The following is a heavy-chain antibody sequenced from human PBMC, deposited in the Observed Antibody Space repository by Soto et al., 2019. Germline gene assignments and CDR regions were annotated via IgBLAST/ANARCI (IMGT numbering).Heavy chain of an antibody. Sequence: GGSLRLSCAASGFTFSSFSMNWVRQAPGKGLEWVSSISSSSSYIYYADSVKGRFTISRDNAKNSLYLQMNSLRAEDTAVYYCARDRAGGHYYYYYGMDVWGQGTTVTVSS. CDR3: ARDRAGGHYYYYYGMDV. CDR1: GFTFSSFS. D-gene: IGHD3-16*01. V-gene: IGHV3-21*01. CDR2: ISSSSSYI. J-gene: IGHJ6*02.